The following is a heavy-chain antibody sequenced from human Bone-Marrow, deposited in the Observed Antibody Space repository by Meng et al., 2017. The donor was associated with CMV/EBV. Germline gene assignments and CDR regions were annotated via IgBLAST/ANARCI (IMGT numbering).Heavy chain of an antibody. Sequence: GESLKISWVGSGYTFGYSAMHWVRQAPGKGLEWVAVITYDGDKKFYTDSVKGRFTISRDNSKNTLILQMNSLGTEYTAVYYCARVYYDSTNYDISFGYWGQGTLVTVSS. CDR3: ARVYYDSTNYDISFGY. D-gene: IGHD3-22*01. V-gene: IGHV3-30*04. CDR1: GYTFGYSA. J-gene: IGHJ4*02. CDR2: ITYDGDKK.